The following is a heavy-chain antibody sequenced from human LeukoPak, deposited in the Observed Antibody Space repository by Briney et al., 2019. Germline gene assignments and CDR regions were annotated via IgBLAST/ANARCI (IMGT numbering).Heavy chain of an antibody. J-gene: IGHJ6*02. Sequence: GGSLRLSCAASGFTFSSYAMSWVRQAPGKGLEWVSAISGSGGSTYYADSVKGRFTISRDNSKNTLYLQMNSLRAEDTAVYYCAKDLSHSYYYYYGMDVWGQGTTVIVS. V-gene: IGHV3-23*01. CDR2: ISGSGGST. CDR3: AKDLSHSYYYYYGMDV. CDR1: GFTFSSYA.